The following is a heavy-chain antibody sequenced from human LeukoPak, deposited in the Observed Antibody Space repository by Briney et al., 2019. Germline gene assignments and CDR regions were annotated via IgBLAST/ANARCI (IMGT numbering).Heavy chain of an antibody. CDR3: ARDARHCSSTSCYNWYYYYYYMDV. D-gene: IGHD2-2*02. V-gene: IGHV3-64*01. Sequence: GGSLRLPCAASGFTFSSYAMHWVRQAPGKGLEYVSAISSNGGSTYYANSVKGRFIISRDNSKNTLYLQMGSLRAEDMAVYYCARDARHCSSTSCYNWYYYYYYMDVWGKGTTVTVSS. CDR1: GFTFSSYA. CDR2: ISSNGGST. J-gene: IGHJ6*03.